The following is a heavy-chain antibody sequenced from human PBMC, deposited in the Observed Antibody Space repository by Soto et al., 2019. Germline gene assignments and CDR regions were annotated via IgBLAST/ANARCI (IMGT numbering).Heavy chain of an antibody. CDR3: ARVGTRYCSGGSCYSSYYYYYYMDV. J-gene: IGHJ6*03. CDR1: GYTFTSYD. CDR2: MNPNSGNT. Sequence: ASVKVSCKASGYTFTSYDINWVRQATGQGLEWMGWMNPNSGNTGYAQKFQGRVTMTRNTSISTAYMEPSSLRSEDTAVYYCARVGTRYCSGGSCYSSYYYYYYMDVWGKGTKVTVSS. D-gene: IGHD2-15*01. V-gene: IGHV1-8*01.